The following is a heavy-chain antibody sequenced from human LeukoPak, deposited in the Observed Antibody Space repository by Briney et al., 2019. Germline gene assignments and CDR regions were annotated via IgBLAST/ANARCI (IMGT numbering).Heavy chain of an antibody. D-gene: IGHD3-3*01. J-gene: IGHJ4*02. CDR1: GFTFTGYY. CDR2: VNPNSGGT. V-gene: IGHV1-2*02. Sequence: ASVKVSCKSSGFTFTGYYMHWVRQAPGQGLEWMGWVNPNSGGTNYAQKFQGRVTMTRDTSISTAYMELSRLRSDDTAVYYCARGSANYDFWSGYYDLGYWGQGTLVTVSS. CDR3: ARGSANYDFWSGYYDLGY.